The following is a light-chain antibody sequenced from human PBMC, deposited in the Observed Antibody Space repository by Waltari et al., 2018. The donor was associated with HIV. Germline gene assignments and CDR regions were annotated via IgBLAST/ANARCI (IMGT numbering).Light chain of an antibody. V-gene: IGLV2-11*01. J-gene: IGLJ3*02. CDR3: CSYAGTWL. CDR1: SSDVGDSNS. Sequence: QSALTQPPSVSGSPGQSVTLSCPGPSSDVGDSNSVSWYQRPPGKAPKLMIYDVTKRPSGVPDRFSGSKSGNTASLTISGLQAEDDAEYYCCSYAGTWLFGGGTKLTVL. CDR2: DVT.